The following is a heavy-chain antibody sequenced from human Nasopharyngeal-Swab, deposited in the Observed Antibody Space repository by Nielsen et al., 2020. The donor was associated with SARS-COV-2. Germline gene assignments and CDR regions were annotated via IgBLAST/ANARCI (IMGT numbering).Heavy chain of an antibody. J-gene: IGHJ5*02. CDR2: ISSNGGST. CDR3: VLLYDFWSGEPS. CDR1: GFTFSSYA. Sequence: GESLKISCSASGFTFSSYAMHWVRQAPGKGLEYVSAISSNGGSTYYADSVNGRFTISRDNSKNTLYLQMSSLRAEDTAVYYCVLLYDFWSGEPSWGQGTLVTVSS. V-gene: IGHV3-64D*08. D-gene: IGHD3-3*01.